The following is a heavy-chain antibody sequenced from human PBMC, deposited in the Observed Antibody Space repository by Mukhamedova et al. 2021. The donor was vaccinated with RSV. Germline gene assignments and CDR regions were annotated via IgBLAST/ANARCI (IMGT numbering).Heavy chain of an antibody. J-gene: IGHJ6*02. CDR3: ARARVDYGLDG. D-gene: IGHD3-10*01. CDR2: IGTAGDT. Sequence: VRQATGKGLEWVSAIGTAGDTYYPGSVKGRFTISRENAKNSLHLQMNSLRAGDTAVYYCARARVDYGLDGWGQGTTATVSS. V-gene: IGHV3-13*01.